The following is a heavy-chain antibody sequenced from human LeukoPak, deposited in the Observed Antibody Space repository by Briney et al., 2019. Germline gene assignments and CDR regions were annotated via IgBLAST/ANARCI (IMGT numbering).Heavy chain of an antibody. V-gene: IGHV4-59*01. Sequence: PSETLSLTCAVYGGSFSSYYWSWIRQPPGKGLEWIGYIYYSGSTNYNPSLKSRVTISVDTSKNQFSLKLSSVTAADTAVYYCATAGVYGDYGWFDPWGQGTLVTVSS. CDR3: ATAGVYGDYGWFDP. CDR1: GGSFSSYY. D-gene: IGHD4-17*01. J-gene: IGHJ5*02. CDR2: IYYSGST.